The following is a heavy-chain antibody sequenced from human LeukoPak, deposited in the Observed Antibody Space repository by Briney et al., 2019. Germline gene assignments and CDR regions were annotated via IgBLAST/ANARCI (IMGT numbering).Heavy chain of an antibody. D-gene: IGHD3-22*01. CDR1: GGSISSYY. V-gene: IGHV4-59*01. J-gene: IGHJ5*02. CDR2: IYYSGST. CDR3: ARESPENDYYDSSGYPHPSYNWFDP. Sequence: SETLSLTCTASGGSISSYYWSWIRQPPGKGLEWIGYIYYSGSTNYNPSLKSRVTISVDTSKNQFSLKLSSVTAADTAVYYCARESPENDYYDSSGYPHPSYNWFDPWGQGTLVTVSS.